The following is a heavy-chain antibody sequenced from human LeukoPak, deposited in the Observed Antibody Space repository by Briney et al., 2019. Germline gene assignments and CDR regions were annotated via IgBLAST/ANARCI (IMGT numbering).Heavy chain of an antibody. CDR1: GFTFSSYG. CDR3: AKEVGAAAGTDNTFDY. V-gene: IGHV3-30*18. Sequence: PGRSLRLSCAASGFTFSSYGRHWVRQAPGKGLEWVAVISYDGSNKYYADSVKGRFTISRDNSKNTPYLQMNSLRAEDTAVYYCAKEVGAAAGTDNTFDYWGQGTLVTVSS. D-gene: IGHD6-13*01. J-gene: IGHJ4*02. CDR2: ISYDGSNK.